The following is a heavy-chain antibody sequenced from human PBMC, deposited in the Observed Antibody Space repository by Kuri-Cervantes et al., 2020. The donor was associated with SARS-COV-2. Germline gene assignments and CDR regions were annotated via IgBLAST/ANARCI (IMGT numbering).Heavy chain of an antibody. CDR3: AREHSVRSFGGSDYYYYMDV. V-gene: IGHV4-30-2*01. CDR2: IHHSGST. Sequence: SETLSPTFIVSGGPISSSSYYWGWTQQPPGKGQEWIGYIHHSGSTYYNPSLKSRVTISADRSKNQFSLRLSSVTAADTAVYYCAREHSVRSFGGSDYYYYMDVWGKGTTVTVSS. D-gene: IGHD3-9*01. CDR1: GGPISSSSYY. J-gene: IGHJ6*03.